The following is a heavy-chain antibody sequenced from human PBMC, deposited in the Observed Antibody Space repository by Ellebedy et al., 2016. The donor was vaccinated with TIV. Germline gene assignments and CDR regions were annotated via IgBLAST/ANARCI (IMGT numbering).Heavy chain of an antibody. D-gene: IGHD1-14*01. CDR3: ARGHAPGQ. CDR1: GFIFSDYY. J-gene: IGHJ4*02. CDR2: ISGFGSDI. Sequence: GESLKISCSASGFIFSDYYMTWIRQAPGKGLEWISYISGFGSDISYAGSVKGRFTISRDNAKSSVFLQMNSLRVEDTAVYYCARGHAPGQWGQGTLVTVSS. V-gene: IGHV3-11*01.